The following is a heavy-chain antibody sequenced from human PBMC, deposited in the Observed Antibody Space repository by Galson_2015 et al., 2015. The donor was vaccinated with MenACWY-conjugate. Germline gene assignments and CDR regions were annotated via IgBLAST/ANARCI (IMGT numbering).Heavy chain of an antibody. V-gene: IGHV4-59*01. D-gene: IGHD4-23*01. J-gene: IGHJ3*01. CDR2: IYYSGNT. CDR3: ARGAQLRWLHAFDL. CDR1: GDSIRSYY. Sequence: ETLSLTCNVSGDSIRSYYWSWIRPAPGRGLEWIGYIYYSGNTDYNPSLKSRVSISIDTSKNQISLKLNSVTAADTAVYYCARGAQLRWLHAFDLWGQGTMVSVSS.